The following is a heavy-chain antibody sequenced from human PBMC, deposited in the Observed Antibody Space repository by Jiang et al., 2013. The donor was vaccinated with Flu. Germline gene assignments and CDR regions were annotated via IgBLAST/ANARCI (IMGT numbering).Heavy chain of an antibody. J-gene: IGHJ3*02. CDR3: ARVSGQHYYDSSDYYSDAFDI. CDR1: GGSISGGAYS. Sequence: GSGLVKPSQTLSLTCAVSGGSISGGAYSWSWIRQPPGKGLEWIGYIYHSGSTYYNPALKSRVTISLNRSKNHFSLRLSSVTAADTAVYYCARVSGQHYYDSSDYYSDAFDILGPRDNGHRLF. V-gene: IGHV4-30-2*01. CDR2: IYHSGST. D-gene: IGHD3-22*01.